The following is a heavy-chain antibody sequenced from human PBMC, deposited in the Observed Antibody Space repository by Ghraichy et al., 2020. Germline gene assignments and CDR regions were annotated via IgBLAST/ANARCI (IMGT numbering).Heavy chain of an antibody. CDR2: ISGSGGST. V-gene: IGHV3-23*01. D-gene: IGHD5-18*01. Sequence: GGSLRLSCAASGFTFSAYAMSWVRQTPGKGLEWVSGISGSGGSTYYADSVKGRFIISRDDSKNTLYLQMTSLRAEDTAVYYCAKLPGYSYGSYYFDYWGQGTLVTVSS. CDR3: AKLPGYSYGSYYFDY. CDR1: GFTFSAYA. J-gene: IGHJ4*02.